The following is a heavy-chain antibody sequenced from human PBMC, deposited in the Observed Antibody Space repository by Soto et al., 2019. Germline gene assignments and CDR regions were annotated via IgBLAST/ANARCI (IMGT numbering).Heavy chain of an antibody. CDR2: IGTAGDT. J-gene: IGHJ6*02. D-gene: IGHD3-10*01. CDR1: GFTFSSYD. Sequence: SLRLSCAASGFTFSSYDMHWVRQATGKGLEWVSAIGTAGDTYYPGSVKGRFTISRENAKNSLYLQMNSLRAGDTAVYYCARDFVIGSGYHYGMDVWGQGTTVTVSS. CDR3: ARDFVIGSGYHYGMDV. V-gene: IGHV3-13*01.